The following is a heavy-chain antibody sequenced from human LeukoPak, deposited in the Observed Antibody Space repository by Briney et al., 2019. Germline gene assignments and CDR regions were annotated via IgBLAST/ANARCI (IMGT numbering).Heavy chain of an antibody. V-gene: IGHV4-59*01. CDR1: GGSISSYY. J-gene: IGHJ4*02. D-gene: IGHD3-22*01. Sequence: SETLSLTCTVSGGSISSYYWSWIRQPPGKGLEWIGYIYYSGSTNYNPSLKSRVTISVDTSKNQFSLKLSSVTAADTAVYYCAGVDYYDSSDPGVYYFDYWGQGTLVTVSS. CDR2: IYYSGST. CDR3: AGVDYYDSSDPGVYYFDY.